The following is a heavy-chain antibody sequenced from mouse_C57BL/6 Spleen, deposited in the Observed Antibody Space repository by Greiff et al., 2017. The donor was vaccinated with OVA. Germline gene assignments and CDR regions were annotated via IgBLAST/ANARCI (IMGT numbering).Heavy chain of an antibody. J-gene: IGHJ3*01. D-gene: IGHD4-1*01. V-gene: IGHV8-12*01. CDR1: GFSLSTSCMG. CDR3: ARSVSPLTGGFAY. Sequence: QVTLQESGPGILQSSQTLSLSCSFSGFSLSTSCMGVSWIRQPSGQGLEWLAHIYWDDDKRYNPSLKNRLTTSKDTSRNQVFLKITRVDTADTATYYCARSVSPLTGGFAYWGPGTLVT. CDR2: IYWDDDK.